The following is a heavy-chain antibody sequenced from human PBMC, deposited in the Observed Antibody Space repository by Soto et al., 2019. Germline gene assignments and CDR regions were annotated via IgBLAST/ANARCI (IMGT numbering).Heavy chain of an antibody. J-gene: IGHJ4*02. CDR3: ARDPNTAMVNFRDDY. Sequence: ASVKVSCKASGYTFTGYYMHWVRQAPGQGLEWMGWINPNSGGTNYAQKFQGRVTMTRDTSISTAYMELSRLRSDDTAVYYCARDPNTAMVNFRDDYWGQGTLVTVSS. D-gene: IGHD5-18*01. V-gene: IGHV1-2*02. CDR2: INPNSGGT. CDR1: GYTFTGYY.